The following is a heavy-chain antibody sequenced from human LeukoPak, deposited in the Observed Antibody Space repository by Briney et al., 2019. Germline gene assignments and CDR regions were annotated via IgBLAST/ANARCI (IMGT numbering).Heavy chain of an antibody. Sequence: GASLRLSCAASGFTFSSYAMSWVRQAPGKGLEWVSAISGSGGSTYYADSAKGRFTISRDNSKNTLYLQMNSLRAEDTAVYYCAKGHVSYYYYGMDVWGQGTTVTVSS. D-gene: IGHD3-16*01. J-gene: IGHJ6*02. CDR3: AKGHVSYYYYGMDV. CDR2: ISGSGGST. CDR1: GFTFSSYA. V-gene: IGHV3-23*01.